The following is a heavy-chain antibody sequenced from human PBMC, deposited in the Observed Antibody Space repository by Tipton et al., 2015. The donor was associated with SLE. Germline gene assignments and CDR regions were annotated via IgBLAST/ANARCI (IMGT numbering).Heavy chain of an antibody. V-gene: IGHV4-39*01. Sequence: LRLSCTVSGASISSISYYWDWIRQPPGKGLEWIGSIYYSGDTYYTPSLKSRVTISVDTSKNQFSLKLSSVTAADTAVYYCARHDYDTYYFDYWGQGTLVTVSS. CDR1: GASISSISYY. CDR2: IYYSGDT. J-gene: IGHJ4*02. CDR3: ARHDYDTYYFDY. D-gene: IGHD3-16*01.